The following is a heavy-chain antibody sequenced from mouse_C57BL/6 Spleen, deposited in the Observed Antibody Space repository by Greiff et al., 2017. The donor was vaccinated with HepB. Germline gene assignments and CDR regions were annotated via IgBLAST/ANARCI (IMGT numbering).Heavy chain of an antibody. Sequence: QVHVKQSGAELVRPGTSVKMSCKASGYTFTNYWIGWAKQRPGHGLEWIGDIYPGGGYTNYNEKFKGKATLTADKSSSTAYMQFSSLTSEDSAIYYCARERDGSYWYFDVWGTGTTVTVSS. V-gene: IGHV1-63*01. CDR2: IYPGGGYT. CDR3: ARERDGSYWYFDV. J-gene: IGHJ1*03. D-gene: IGHD2-3*01. CDR1: GYTFTNYW.